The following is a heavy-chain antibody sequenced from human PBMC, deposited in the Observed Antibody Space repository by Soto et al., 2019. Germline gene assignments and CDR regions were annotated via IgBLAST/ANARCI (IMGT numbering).Heavy chain of an antibody. CDR2: ISGSGGSR. J-gene: IGHJ4*02. D-gene: IGHD6-19*01. Sequence: EVQLLESGGGLVQPGGSLRLSCAASGFTFSSYAMSWVRQAPGKGLEWVSVISGSGGSRYYADSVKGRFTISRDNSKNTLYRQMNSLRAEDTAVYYCSRRSSGWYFDYWGQGTLVTVSS. CDR1: GFTFSSYA. CDR3: SRRSSGWYFDY. V-gene: IGHV3-23*01.